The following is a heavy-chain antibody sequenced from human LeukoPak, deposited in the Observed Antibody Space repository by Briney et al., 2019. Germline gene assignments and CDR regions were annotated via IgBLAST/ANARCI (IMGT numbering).Heavy chain of an antibody. CDR1: GYTFTGYY. CDR3: AKHRMVRGLFTDYYFYD. Sequence: GASVKVSCKASGYTFTGYYMHWVRQAPGQGLEWMGWINPNSGDTKYAQKFQGRVTMTRDTSISTAYMELSRLRADDTAVYYCAKHRMVRGLFTDYYFYDWGQGTLVTVSS. V-gene: IGHV1-2*02. J-gene: IGHJ4*02. CDR2: INPNSGDT. D-gene: IGHD3-10*01.